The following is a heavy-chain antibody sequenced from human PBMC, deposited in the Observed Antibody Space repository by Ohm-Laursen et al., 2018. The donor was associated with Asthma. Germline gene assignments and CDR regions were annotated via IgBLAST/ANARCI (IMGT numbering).Heavy chain of an antibody. V-gene: IGHV3-33*01. Sequence: SLRLSCAASGFTFSSYGMHWVRQAPGKGLEWVAVIWYDGSNKYYADSVKGRFTISRGNSKNTLYLQMNSLRAEDTAVYYCARDTPRYSSSWYGRYGMDVWGQGTTVTVSS. J-gene: IGHJ6*02. CDR1: GFTFSSYG. D-gene: IGHD6-13*01. CDR3: ARDTPRYSSSWYGRYGMDV. CDR2: IWYDGSNK.